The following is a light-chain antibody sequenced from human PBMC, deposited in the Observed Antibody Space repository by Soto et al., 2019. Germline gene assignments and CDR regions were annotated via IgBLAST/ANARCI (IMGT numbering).Light chain of an antibody. CDR3: CYYAGSSTFGV. J-gene: IGLJ2*01. CDR1: SSDVGSYNL. CDR2: EGS. V-gene: IGLV2-23*03. Sequence: QSVLTQPASVSGSPGQSITISCTGTSSDVGSYNLVSWYQQHPGKAPKLMIYEGSKRPSGVSNRFSGSKSANTASLTISGLRAEDEADYYFCYYAGSSTFGVFGGGTKLTVL.